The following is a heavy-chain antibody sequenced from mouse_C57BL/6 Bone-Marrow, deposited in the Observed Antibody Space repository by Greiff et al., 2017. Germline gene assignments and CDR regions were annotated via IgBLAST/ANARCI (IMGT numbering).Heavy chain of an antibody. Sequence: EVQLMESGGDLVKPGGSLKLSCAASGFTFSSYGMSWVRQTPDKRLEWVATISSGGSYTYYPDSVKGRLTISRDNAKNTLYLQMSSLKSEDTAMYYCARLDSSGPFAYWGQGTLVTVSA. D-gene: IGHD3-2*02. J-gene: IGHJ3*01. CDR1: GFTFSSYG. CDR3: ARLDSSGPFAY. V-gene: IGHV5-6*01. CDR2: ISSGGSYT.